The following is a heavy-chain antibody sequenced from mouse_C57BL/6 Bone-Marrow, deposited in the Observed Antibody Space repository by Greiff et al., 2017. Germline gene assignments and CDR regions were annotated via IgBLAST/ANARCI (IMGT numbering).Heavy chain of an antibody. J-gene: IGHJ2*01. V-gene: IGHV14-2*01. CDR1: GFNIKDYY. CDR2: IDPEDGET. Sequence: VQLPQSGAELVKPGASVKLSCKASGFNIKDYYIHWVKHRTEQGLAWIGRIDPEDGETKYAPKLQDKATITADTSSNTAYLQISSRTSEDTAVDYCTSSLMYYGTNYWVQGTTLTVSS. D-gene: IGHD1-1*01. CDR3: TSSLMYYGTNY.